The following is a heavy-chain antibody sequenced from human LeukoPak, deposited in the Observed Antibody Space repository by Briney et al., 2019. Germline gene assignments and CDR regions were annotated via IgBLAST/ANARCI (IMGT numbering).Heavy chain of an antibody. CDR1: GGSISSYY. CDR2: IYYSGST. V-gene: IGHV4-59*01. D-gene: IGHD1-1*01. CDR3: ARELDDAFDI. J-gene: IGHJ3*02. Sequence: SGTLSLTCTVSGGSISSYYWSWIRQPPGKGLERIGYIYYSGSTNYNPSLKSRVTISVDTSKNQFSLKLSSVTAADTAVYYCARELDDAFDIWGQGTMVTVSS.